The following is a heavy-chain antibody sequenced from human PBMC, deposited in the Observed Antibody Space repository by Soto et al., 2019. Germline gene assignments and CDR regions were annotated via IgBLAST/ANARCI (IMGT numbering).Heavy chain of an antibody. J-gene: IGHJ4*02. CDR1: GFTFSSYW. CDR2: IKQDGSEK. CDR3: ARDLLSYTAMVTNYFDY. V-gene: IGHV3-7*05. D-gene: IGHD5-18*01. Sequence: EVQLVESGGGLVQPGGTLRLSCAASGFTFSSYWMSWVRQAPGKGLEWVANIKQDGSEKYYVDSVKGRFTISRDNAKNSLYLQMNSLRAEDTAVYYCARDLLSYTAMVTNYFDYWGQGTLVTVSS.